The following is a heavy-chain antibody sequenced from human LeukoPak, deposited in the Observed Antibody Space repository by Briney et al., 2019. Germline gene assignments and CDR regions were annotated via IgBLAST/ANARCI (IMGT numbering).Heavy chain of an antibody. CDR1: GGSISSISYY. J-gene: IGHJ4*02. Sequence: SETLSLTCTISGGSISSISYYWGWIRQPPGKGLEWIGEINHTGNTGYNPSLKSRVTISVDTSKNQFSLKLSSVTAADTAVYYCARKTVPTGVDYWGQGTLVTVSS. D-gene: IGHD4-17*01. V-gene: IGHV4-39*07. CDR3: ARKTVPTGVDY. CDR2: INHTGNT.